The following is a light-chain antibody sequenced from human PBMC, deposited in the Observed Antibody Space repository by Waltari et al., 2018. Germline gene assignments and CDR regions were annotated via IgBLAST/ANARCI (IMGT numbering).Light chain of an antibody. Sequence: SYELSPPPSVSVSPGQTATITCSGYELGDNSARWYQQKTGQSPVLVIYQDSRRPSGIPERFSGSNSGNTATLTISGTQAMDEADYYCQAWDSGAAGVFGTGTKVTVL. CDR2: QDS. V-gene: IGLV3-1*01. J-gene: IGLJ1*01. CDR1: ELGDNS. CDR3: QAWDSGAAGV.